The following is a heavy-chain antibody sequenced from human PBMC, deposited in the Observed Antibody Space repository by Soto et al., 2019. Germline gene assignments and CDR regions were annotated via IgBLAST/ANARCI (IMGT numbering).Heavy chain of an antibody. CDR3: ARERQAPYYYYGMDV. CDR2: ISGYNGNT. V-gene: IGHV1-18*01. CDR1: GYTFTNYG. Sequence: QVQVVQSGDEVKKPGASVKVSCKASGYTFTNYGFSWVRQAPGQGLEWMGWISGYNGNTKYAEKFQGRVTMTTDTSTSTAHMELRRLRSDDTAVYYCARERQAPYYYYGMDVWGQGTAVTVSS. J-gene: IGHJ6*02.